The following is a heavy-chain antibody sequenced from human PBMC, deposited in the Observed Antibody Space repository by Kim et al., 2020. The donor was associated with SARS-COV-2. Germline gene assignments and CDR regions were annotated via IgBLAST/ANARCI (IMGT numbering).Heavy chain of an antibody. CDR3: ARRGVGAPFDY. V-gene: IGHV5-51*01. J-gene: IGHJ4*02. Sequence: KSPSIQGQVTISADKSISTAYLQWSSLKASDTAMYYCARRGVGAPFDYWGQGTLVTVSS. D-gene: IGHD1-26*01.